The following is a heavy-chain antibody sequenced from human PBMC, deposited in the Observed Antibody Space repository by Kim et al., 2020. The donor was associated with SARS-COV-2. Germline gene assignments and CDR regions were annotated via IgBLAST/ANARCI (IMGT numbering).Heavy chain of an antibody. Sequence: THYHPSLTSGVTISIDTSKNQFAMKLSSVTAADTAVYYCAREGQGAMDVWGQGTTVTVSS. J-gene: IGHJ6*02. D-gene: IGHD3-16*01. CDR2: T. CDR3: AREGQGAMDV. V-gene: IGHV4-39*06.